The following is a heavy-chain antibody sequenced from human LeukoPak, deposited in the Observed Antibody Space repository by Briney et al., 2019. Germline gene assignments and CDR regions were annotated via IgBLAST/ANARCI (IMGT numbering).Heavy chain of an antibody. V-gene: IGHV4-4*07. Sequence: SETLSLTCTVSGGSISGYYWSWIRQPAGKGLEWIGRIYTSGSTNYNPSLKSRVTMSVDASKNQFSLKLSSVTAADTAVYYCARDSISSSYDYWGQGTLVTVSS. J-gene: IGHJ4*02. CDR1: GGSISGYY. CDR2: IYTSGST. CDR3: ARDSISSSYDY. D-gene: IGHD6-13*01.